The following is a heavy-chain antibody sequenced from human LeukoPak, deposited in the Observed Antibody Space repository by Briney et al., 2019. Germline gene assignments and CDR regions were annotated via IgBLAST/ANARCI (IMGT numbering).Heavy chain of an antibody. Sequence: GGSLRLSCGASGFTFSSHWMSWVRQAPGKGLEWVANISQDGSEKYYVDSVKGRFTISRDNAKNSLYLQMNSLRAEDTALYYCARDHMVRGVIYDYWGQGTLVTVSS. J-gene: IGHJ4*02. CDR2: ISQDGSEK. V-gene: IGHV3-7*04. CDR1: GFTFSSHW. CDR3: ARDHMVRGVIYDY. D-gene: IGHD3-10*01.